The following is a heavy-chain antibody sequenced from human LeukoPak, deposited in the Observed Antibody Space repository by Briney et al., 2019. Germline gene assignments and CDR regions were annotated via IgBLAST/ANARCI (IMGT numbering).Heavy chain of an antibody. CDR3: ARGGYYYVS. D-gene: IGHD3-22*01. CDR1: GFTVSSNY. J-gene: IGHJ4*02. V-gene: IGHV3-7*01. CDR2: IKQDGSEK. Sequence: GGSLRLSCAASGFTVSSNYMSWVRQAPGKGLEWVANIKQDGSEKYYVDSVKGRFTISRDNAKNSLYLQMNSLRADDTAVYFCARGGYYYVSWGQGTLVTVSS.